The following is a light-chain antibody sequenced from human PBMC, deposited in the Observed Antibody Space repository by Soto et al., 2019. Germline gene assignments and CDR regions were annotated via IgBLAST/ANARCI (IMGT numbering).Light chain of an antibody. CDR1: SSDVGAYNY. V-gene: IGLV2-11*01. Sequence: QSALTQPRSVSGSPGQSVTISCTGTSSDVGAYNYVSWYQQHPGKAPKLIIYDASKRPSGVPDRFSGSKSDNTASLTISGLQAEDEADYYCCSYAGIFTWVFGGGTKVTVL. CDR3: CSYAGIFTWV. J-gene: IGLJ3*02. CDR2: DAS.